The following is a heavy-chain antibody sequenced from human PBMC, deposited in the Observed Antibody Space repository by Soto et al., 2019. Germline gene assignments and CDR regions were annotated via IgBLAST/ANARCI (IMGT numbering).Heavy chain of an antibody. CDR2: INHSGST. CDR1: GGSFSCYY. V-gene: IGHV4-34*01. Sequence: PSEALSLTCAVYGGSFSCYYWSWIRQPPGKGLEWIGEINHSGSTNYNPSLKSRVTISVDTSKNQFSLKLSSVTAADTAVYYCARGQVLRFLEWTHPHYYYGMDVWGQGTTVTVSS. CDR3: ARGQVLRFLEWTHPHYYYGMDV. J-gene: IGHJ6*02. D-gene: IGHD3-3*01.